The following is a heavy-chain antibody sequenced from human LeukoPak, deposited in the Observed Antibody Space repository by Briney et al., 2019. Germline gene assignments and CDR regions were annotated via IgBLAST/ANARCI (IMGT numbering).Heavy chain of an antibody. V-gene: IGHV3-48*03. CDR2: ISIGGNTI. J-gene: IGHJ4*02. CDR3: ARGGPLIDC. CDR1: GFTFNNYE. Sequence: GGSLRLSCAASGFTFNNYEMNWVRQAPGKGLEWVSYISIGGNTIYYADSVKGRFTISRDNAENSLSLQMNSLRAEDTAVYFCARGGPLIDCWGQGTLVTVSS.